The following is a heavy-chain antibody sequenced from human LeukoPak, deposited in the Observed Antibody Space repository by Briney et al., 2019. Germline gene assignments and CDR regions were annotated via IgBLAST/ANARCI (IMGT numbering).Heavy chain of an antibody. J-gene: IGHJ4*02. CDR3: VRGRGFGSGRYIFDY. CDR1: GFTFRSFW. D-gene: IGHD3-10*01. Sequence: PGGSLRLSCAASGFTFRSFWMSWVRQAPGKGLEWVANIRQDGYEKNYVDSVTGRFSISRDNAKRSVSLQMNSLRAEDTAMYYCVRGRGFGSGRYIFDYWGQGTPVTVSS. V-gene: IGHV3-7*03. CDR2: IRQDGYEK.